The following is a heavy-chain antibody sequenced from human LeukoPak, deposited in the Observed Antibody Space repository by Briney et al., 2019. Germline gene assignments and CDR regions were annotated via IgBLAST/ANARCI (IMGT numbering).Heavy chain of an antibody. CDR3: ARVRIFGVVRYYYYYMDV. V-gene: IGHV4-34*01. J-gene: IGHJ6*03. CDR2: INHSGST. CDR1: GGSISSYY. Sequence: SETLSLTCTVSGGSISSYYWSWIRQPPGKGLEWIGEINHSGSTNYNPSLKSRVTISVDTSKNQFSLKLSSVTAADTAVYYCARVRIFGVVRYYYYYMDVWGQGTMVTV. D-gene: IGHD3-3*01.